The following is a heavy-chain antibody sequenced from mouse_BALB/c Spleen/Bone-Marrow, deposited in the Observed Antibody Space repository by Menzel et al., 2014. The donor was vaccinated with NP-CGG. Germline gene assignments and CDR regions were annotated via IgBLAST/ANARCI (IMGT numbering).Heavy chain of an antibody. CDR2: ISNGGGST. J-gene: IGHJ4*01. V-gene: IGHV5-12*02. CDR1: GFTFSDYY. Sequence: EVMLVESGGGLVQPGGSLKLSCATSGFTFSDYYMYWVRQTPEKRLEWVAYISNGGGSTYYPDTVKGRFTISRDNAKNTLYLQMSRLKSEDTAMYYCARQDYSYYYAMDYWGRGTSVTVSS. D-gene: IGHD2-13*01. CDR3: ARQDYSYYYAMDY.